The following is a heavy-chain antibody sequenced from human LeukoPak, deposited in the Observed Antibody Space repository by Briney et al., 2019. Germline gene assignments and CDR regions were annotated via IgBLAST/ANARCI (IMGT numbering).Heavy chain of an antibody. CDR2: FSSSRSSM. D-gene: IGHD6-6*01. J-gene: IGHJ3*02. V-gene: IGHV3-48*04. Sequence: GGSLRLSCAASGFPFSSYSMNWARQAPGKGLGWVSYFSSSRSSMYYADSVKGRFTISRDNAKNSLYLQMNSLRVEDTAIYYCAREYSSSSGKAFDIWGQGTMVTVSS. CDR1: GFPFSSYS. CDR3: AREYSSSSGKAFDI.